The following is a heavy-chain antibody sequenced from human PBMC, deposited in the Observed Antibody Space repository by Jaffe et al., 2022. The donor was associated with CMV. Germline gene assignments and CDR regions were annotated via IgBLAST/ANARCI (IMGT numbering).Heavy chain of an antibody. J-gene: IGHJ6*02. V-gene: IGHV2-70*01. Sequence: QVTLRESGPALVKPTQTLTLTCTFSGFSLSTSGMCVSWIRQPPGKALEWLALIDWDDDKYYSTSLKTRLTISKDTSKNQVVLTMTNMDPVDTATYYCARMPNYYDSSGYYLWGGGYYYYGMDVWGQGTTVTVSS. CDR2: IDWDDDK. CDR3: ARMPNYYDSSGYYLWGGGYYYYGMDV. D-gene: IGHD3-22*01. CDR1: GFSLSTSGMC.